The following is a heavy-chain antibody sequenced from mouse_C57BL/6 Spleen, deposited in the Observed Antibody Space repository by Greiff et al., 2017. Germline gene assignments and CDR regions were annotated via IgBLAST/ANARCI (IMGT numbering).Heavy chain of an antibody. CDR1: GYSFTSYW. D-gene: IGHD4-1*01. CDR2: INPSNGGT. J-gene: IGHJ1*03. Sequence: VQLQQPGTELVKPSASVTLSCTASGYSFTSYWMHWVKQRPGQGLEWIGNINPSNGGTNYNEKFKSKATMTVDKSSSKAYMQLSILTSEDAAVYYCERGVGREYFDDWGKGTTVTVSS. CDR3: ERGVGREYFDD. V-gene: IGHV1-53*01.